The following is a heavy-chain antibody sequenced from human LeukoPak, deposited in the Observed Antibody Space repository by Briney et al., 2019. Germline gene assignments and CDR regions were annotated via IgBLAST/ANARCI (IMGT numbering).Heavy chain of an antibody. V-gene: IGHV4-39*01. CDR2: IYYSGST. D-gene: IGHD2-2*01. J-gene: IGHJ5*02. Sequence: SETLSLTCTVSGGSIGSSSYYWGWIRQPPGKGLEWIGSIYYSGSTYYNPSLKSRVTISVDTSKNQFSLKLSSVTAADTAVYYCARQHRIVVVPSWFDPWGQGTLVTVSS. CDR1: GGSIGSSSYY. CDR3: ARQHRIVVVPSWFDP.